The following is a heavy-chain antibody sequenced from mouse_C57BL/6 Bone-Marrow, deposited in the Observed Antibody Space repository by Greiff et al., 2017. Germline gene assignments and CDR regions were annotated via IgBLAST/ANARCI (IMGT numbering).Heavy chain of an antibody. V-gene: IGHV5-17*01. J-gene: IGHJ3*01. CDR3: ARPDDYAWFAY. Sequence: EVKLQESGGGLVKPGGSLKLSCAASGFTFSDYGMHWVRQAPEKGLEWVAYISSGSSTIYYADTVKGRFTISRDNAKNTLFLQMTSLRSEDTAMYYCARPDDYAWFAYWGQGTLGTVSA. CDR2: ISSGSSTI. D-gene: IGHD2-4*01. CDR1: GFTFSDYG.